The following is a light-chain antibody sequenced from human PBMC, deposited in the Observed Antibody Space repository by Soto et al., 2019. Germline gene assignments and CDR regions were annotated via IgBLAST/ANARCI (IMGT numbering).Light chain of an antibody. Sequence: DIQMTQSPSSLSASVGDRVTITCRASQSISSYLNRYQQKPGKVPKLLIYAASSLQSGVPSRFSGSGSGTDFTLTISSPQPEDFVTYYCQQSYSTPRTFGQGTKVDIK. CDR1: QSISSY. J-gene: IGKJ1*01. CDR3: QQSYSTPRT. V-gene: IGKV1-39*01. CDR2: AAS.